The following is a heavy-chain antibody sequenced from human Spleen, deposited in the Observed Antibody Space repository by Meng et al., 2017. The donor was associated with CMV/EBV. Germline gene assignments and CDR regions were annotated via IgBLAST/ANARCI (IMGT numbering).Heavy chain of an antibody. CDR3: ARATLPHYYDSSGYYVAFDY. CDR2: ISWNSGSI. D-gene: IGHD3-22*01. J-gene: IGHJ4*02. V-gene: IGHV3-9*01. Sequence: GGSLRLSCAASGFTFDDYAMHWVRQAPGKGLEWVSGISWNSGSIGYADSVKGRFTISRDDSKNTAYLQMNSLKIEDTAVYYCARATLPHYYDSSGYYVAFDYWGQGTLVTVSS. CDR1: GFTFDDYA.